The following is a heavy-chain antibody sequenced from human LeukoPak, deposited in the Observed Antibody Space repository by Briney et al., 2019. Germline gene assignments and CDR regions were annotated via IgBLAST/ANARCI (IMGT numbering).Heavy chain of an antibody. D-gene: IGHD3-22*01. CDR1: GGTFSSYA. CDR2: IIPILGIA. J-gene: IGHJ4*02. Sequence: GASVKVSCKASGGTFSSYAISWVRRAPGQGLEWMGRIIPILGIANYAQKFQGRVTITADKSTSTAYMELSSLRSGDTAVYYCARDGYYDSSGYEYYFDYWGQGTLVTVSS. V-gene: IGHV1-69*04. CDR3: ARDGYYDSSGYEYYFDY.